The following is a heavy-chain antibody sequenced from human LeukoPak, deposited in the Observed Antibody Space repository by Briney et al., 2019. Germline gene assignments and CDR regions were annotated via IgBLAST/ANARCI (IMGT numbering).Heavy chain of an antibody. CDR3: ARAGSYYDSSGYYRFDY. V-gene: IGHV3-7*03. CDR2: IKQDGSEK. D-gene: IGHD3-22*01. CDR1: GFTFSSYW. J-gene: IGHJ4*02. Sequence: GGSLRLSCAASGFTFSSYWMSWVRQAPGKGLEWVANIKQDGSEKYYVDSVKGRFTISRDNAKNSLYLQMNSLRAEDTAVYYCARAGSYYDSSGYYRFDYWGQGTLVTVSS.